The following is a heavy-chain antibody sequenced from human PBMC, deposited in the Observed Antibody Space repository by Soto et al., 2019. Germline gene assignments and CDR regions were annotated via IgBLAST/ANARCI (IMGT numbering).Heavy chain of an antibody. CDR2: ISGSGTTI. J-gene: IGHJ4*02. CDR3: ARGAGYGDYGGY. CDR1: GFSLRGYS. Sequence: EVQLVESGGGFVQPGGSLRLSCAASGFSLRGYSMIWVRQAPGKGLEWVSYISGSGTTIYYADSVKGRFTISRDNAKNAVYLQMNSLGDEDTAVYYCARGAGYGDYGGYWGQGPLVTVSS. V-gene: IGHV3-48*02. D-gene: IGHD4-17*01.